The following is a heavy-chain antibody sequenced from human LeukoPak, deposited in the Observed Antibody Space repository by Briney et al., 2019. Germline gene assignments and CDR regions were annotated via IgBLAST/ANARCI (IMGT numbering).Heavy chain of an antibody. CDR3: ARVFRITGTSGAFDI. Sequence: GASVRVSCKASGYTFTSYDINGVRQAPGQGLEWMGWMNPNSGNTGYAQKFQGRVTITRNTSISTAYMELSSLRSEDTAVYYCARVFRITGTSGAFDIWGQGTMVTVSS. CDR2: MNPNSGNT. D-gene: IGHD1-20*01. V-gene: IGHV1-8*03. CDR1: GYTFTSYD. J-gene: IGHJ3*02.